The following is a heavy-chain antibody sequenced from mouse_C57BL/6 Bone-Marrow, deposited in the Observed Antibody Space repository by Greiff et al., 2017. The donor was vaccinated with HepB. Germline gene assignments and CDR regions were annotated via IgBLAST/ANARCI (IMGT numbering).Heavy chain of an antibody. CDR3: ARHGAHGAY. J-gene: IGHJ3*01. Sequence: EVKLMESGGDLVKPGGSLKLSCAASGFTFSSYGMSWVRQTPDKRLEWVATISSGGSYTYYPDSVKGRFTISRDNAKNTLYLQMSSLKSEDTAMYYCARHGAHGAYWGQGTLVTVSA. CDR1: GFTFSSYG. D-gene: IGHD1-3*01. V-gene: IGHV5-6*01. CDR2: ISSGGSYT.